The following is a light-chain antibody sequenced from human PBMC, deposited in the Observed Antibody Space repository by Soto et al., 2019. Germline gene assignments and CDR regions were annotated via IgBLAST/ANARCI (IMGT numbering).Light chain of an antibody. V-gene: IGKV1-39*01. CDR1: ESISIY. J-gene: IGKJ1*01. CDR2: SAS. Sequence: DIQMTQSPSSLSAFVGDRVTVTCRASESISIYLNWYQQKPGKAPKLLIKSASSLQNGVPPRFSGSGSGTDFTLTISSLQPEDFATYHCQQSYSTPWTFGQGTKVEIK. CDR3: QQSYSTPWT.